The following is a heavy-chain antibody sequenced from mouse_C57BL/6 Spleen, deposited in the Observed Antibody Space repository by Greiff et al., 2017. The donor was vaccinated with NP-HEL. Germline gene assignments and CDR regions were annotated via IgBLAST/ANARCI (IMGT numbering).Heavy chain of an antibody. CDR3: ASAYYSNPLAMDY. Sequence: QVQLKESGPGLVAPSQSLSITCTVSGFSLTSYAISWVRQPPGKGLEWLGVIWTGGGTNYNSALKSRLSISKDNSKSQVFLKMNSLQTDDTARYYCASAYYSNPLAMDYWGQGTSVTVPS. CDR1: GFSLTSYA. CDR2: IWTGGGT. V-gene: IGHV2-9-1*01. J-gene: IGHJ4*01. D-gene: IGHD2-5*01.